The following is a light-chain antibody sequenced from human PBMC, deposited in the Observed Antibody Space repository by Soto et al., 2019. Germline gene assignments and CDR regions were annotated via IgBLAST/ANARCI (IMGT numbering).Light chain of an antibody. Sequence: MVMTHPPATLSVSQVERVTLSFITSHSVNSHVAWYQQKPGQATRLLLYGASTRATGITVRFSGSGFGTEFTLTISRLEPEDFAVYYCQQYGGSTRTVGPGTQVDI. V-gene: IGKV3-15*01. CDR3: QQYGGSTRT. CDR1: HSVNSH. CDR2: GAS. J-gene: IGKJ1*01.